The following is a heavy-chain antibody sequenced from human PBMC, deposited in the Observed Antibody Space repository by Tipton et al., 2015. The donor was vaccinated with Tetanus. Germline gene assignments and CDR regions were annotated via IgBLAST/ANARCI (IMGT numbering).Heavy chain of an antibody. J-gene: IGHJ5*02. Sequence: AASGFSFSSYGMHWVRQAPGEGLEWVAIIWNDANNKYYAESVKGRFTISRDNSKNTLYLQMDSLRDEDTAVYYCARDHTFTVSHSRGGLDPWGQGTLVAVSS. D-gene: IGHD3-10*01. CDR3: ARDHTFTVSHSRGGLDP. CDR2: IWNDANNK. V-gene: IGHV3-33*01. CDR1: GFSFSSYG.